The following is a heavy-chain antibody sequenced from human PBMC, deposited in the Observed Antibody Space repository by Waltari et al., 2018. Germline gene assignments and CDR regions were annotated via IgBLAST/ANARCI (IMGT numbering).Heavy chain of an antibody. CDR2: ISYDGSNK. CDR1: GFTFSSYA. CDR3: ARDLNYYYYMDV. J-gene: IGHJ6*03. Sequence: QVQLVESGGGVVQPGRSLRLPCAASGFTFSSYAWHWVRQAPGKGLEWVAVISYDGSNKYYADSVKGRFTISRDNSKNTLYLQMNSLRAEDTAVYYCARDLNYYYYMDVWGKGTTVTVSS. V-gene: IGHV3-30-3*01.